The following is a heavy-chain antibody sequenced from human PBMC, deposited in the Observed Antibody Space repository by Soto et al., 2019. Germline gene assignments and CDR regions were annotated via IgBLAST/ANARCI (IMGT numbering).Heavy chain of an antibody. CDR2: ISHDGSNT. CDR3: AKDTYYVFDS. D-gene: IGHD3-16*01. V-gene: IGHV3-30*18. Sequence: PGGSLRLSCAASGFTFSAYGIHWVRQAPGKGLEWVAVISHDGSNTNYADSVKGRFTFSRDNSKDTVYLQMNSLRAEDTAVYYCAKDTYYVFDSWGQGTLVTVSS. J-gene: IGHJ4*02. CDR1: GFTFSAYG.